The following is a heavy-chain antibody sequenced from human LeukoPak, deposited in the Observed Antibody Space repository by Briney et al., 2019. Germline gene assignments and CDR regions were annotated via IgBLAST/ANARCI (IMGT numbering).Heavy chain of an antibody. J-gene: IGHJ4*02. CDR1: GGSISSSSYY. Sequence: PSETLSLTCTVSGGSISSSSYYWGWIRQPPGKGLEWIGEINHSGSTNYNPSLKSRVTIPVDTSKNQFYLKLSSLTAADTAVYYCARRDDSSGYHKIFDYWGPGTLVTVSS. CDR3: ARRDDSSGYHKIFDY. CDR2: INHSGST. V-gene: IGHV4-39*01. D-gene: IGHD3-22*01.